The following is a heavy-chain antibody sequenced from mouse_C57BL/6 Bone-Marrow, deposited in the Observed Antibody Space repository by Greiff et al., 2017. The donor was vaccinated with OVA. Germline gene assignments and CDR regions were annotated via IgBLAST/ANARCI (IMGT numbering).Heavy chain of an antibody. Sequence: VQLKESGAELVRPGASVKLSCTASGFNIKDDYMHWVKQRPEQGLEWIGWIDPENGDTEYASKFQGKATITADTSSNTAYLQLSSLTSEDTAVYYCTTPITTVVDWYFDVWGTGTTVTSPQ. CDR1: GFNIKDDY. CDR2: IDPENGDT. D-gene: IGHD1-1*01. CDR3: TTPITTVVDWYFDV. V-gene: IGHV14-4*01. J-gene: IGHJ1*03.